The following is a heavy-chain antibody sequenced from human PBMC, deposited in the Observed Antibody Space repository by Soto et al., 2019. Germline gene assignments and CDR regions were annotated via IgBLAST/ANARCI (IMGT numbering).Heavy chain of an antibody. Sequence: QVQLVQSGAEVKKPGASVKVSCKASGYAFTGYYMHWVRQAPGQGLEWMGWINPNSGGTNYAQKFQGRVTVTRDTSISTAYMELSRLRSDDTAVYYCARVKLAAPYYYYGMDVWGQGTTVTVSS. D-gene: IGHD6-6*01. CDR2: INPNSGGT. CDR3: ARVKLAAPYYYYGMDV. CDR1: GYAFTGYY. V-gene: IGHV1-2*02. J-gene: IGHJ6*02.